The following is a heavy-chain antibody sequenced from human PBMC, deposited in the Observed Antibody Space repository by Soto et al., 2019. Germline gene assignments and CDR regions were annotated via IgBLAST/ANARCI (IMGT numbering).Heavy chain of an antibody. CDR2: IKREGSEK. Sequence: EVQLVESGGGLVQPGGSLRLSCAASGFMFGSYWMTWVRHAPGKGLEWVANIKREGSEKFYVDSVKGRFTISRDNADNSLFLHMNSLRAEDTAIYYCARVRANDYEIDYWGQGALVTVS. V-gene: IGHV3-7*03. CDR1: GFMFGSYW. CDR3: ARVRANDYEIDY. J-gene: IGHJ4*02. D-gene: IGHD4-17*01.